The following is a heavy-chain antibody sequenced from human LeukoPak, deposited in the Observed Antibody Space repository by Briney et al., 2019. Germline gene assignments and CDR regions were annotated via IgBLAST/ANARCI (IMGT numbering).Heavy chain of an antibody. Sequence: GASVKVSCKASGGTFSSYAISWVPQAPGQELEWMGGIIPIFGTANYAQKFQGRVTITADESTSTAYMELSSLRSEDTAVYYCARDGYYDSSGYGYWGQGTLVTVSS. CDR1: GGTFSSYA. V-gene: IGHV1-69*13. CDR3: ARDGYYDSSGYGY. D-gene: IGHD3-22*01. J-gene: IGHJ4*02. CDR2: IIPIFGTA.